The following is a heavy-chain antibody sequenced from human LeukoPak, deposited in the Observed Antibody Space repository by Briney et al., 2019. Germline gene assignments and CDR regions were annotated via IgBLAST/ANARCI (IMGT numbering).Heavy chain of an antibody. Sequence: GGSLRLSCTASGFTFEDYTMHWVRQAPGKTLEWVSLISWDGTTYYRDSVKGRFTISRDNSKDSLYLQMDSLRSEDTAFYYCVKNLSYKGGGLFFASWGKGTLLTVS. CDR3: VKNLSYKGGGLFFAS. CDR2: ISWDGTT. D-gene: IGHD1-1*01. V-gene: IGHV3-43*01. CDR1: GFTFEDYT. J-gene: IGHJ4*02.